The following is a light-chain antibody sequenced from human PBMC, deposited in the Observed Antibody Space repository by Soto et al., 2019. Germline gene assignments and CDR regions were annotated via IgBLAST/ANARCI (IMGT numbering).Light chain of an antibody. Sequence: QSALTQPAAVSGSPGQSISISCTGTSSDVGGYIHVSWYQQHPGKAPKGMSYDVSNRPSGVSSRFSGSKSGNTDFLTISGLQAEDEADFYCSAFTSRNTYVVGTGTKLTVL. CDR1: SSDVGGYIH. CDR3: SAFTSRNTYV. CDR2: DVS. V-gene: IGLV2-14*03. J-gene: IGLJ1*01.